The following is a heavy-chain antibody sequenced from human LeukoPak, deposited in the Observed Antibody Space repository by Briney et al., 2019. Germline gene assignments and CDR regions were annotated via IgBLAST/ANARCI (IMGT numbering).Heavy chain of an antibody. CDR2: IYTSGST. CDR3: AGHRWGIVVPYYMDV. CDR1: GGSISSGSYY. Sequence: SQTLSLTCTVSGGSISSGSYYWSWIRQPAGKGLEWIGRIYTSGSTNYNPSLKSRVTISVDTSKNQFSLKLSSVTAADTAVYYCAGHRWGIVVPYYMDVWGKGTTVTISS. D-gene: IGHD2-15*01. J-gene: IGHJ6*03. V-gene: IGHV4-61*02.